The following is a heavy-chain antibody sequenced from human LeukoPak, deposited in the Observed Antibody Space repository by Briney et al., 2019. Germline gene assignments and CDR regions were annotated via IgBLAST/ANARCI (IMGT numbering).Heavy chain of an antibody. CDR1: GGTFSSYA. J-gene: IGHJ4*02. D-gene: IGHD1-26*01. CDR3: ARDPLRGIVGPQTFDY. V-gene: IGHV1-69*05. Sequence: ASVKVSCKASGGTFSSYAISWVRQAPGQGLEWMGGIIPIFGTANYAQKFQGRVTMTRDMSTSTVYMELSSLRSEDTAVYYCARDPLRGIVGPQTFDYWGQGTLVTVSS. CDR2: IIPIFGTA.